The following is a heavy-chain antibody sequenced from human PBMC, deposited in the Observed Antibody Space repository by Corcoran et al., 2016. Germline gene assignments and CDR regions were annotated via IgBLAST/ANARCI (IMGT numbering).Heavy chain of an antibody. Sequence: EVQLVESGGGLVQPGGSLRLSCAASGFTFSSNSMTWVRQAPGKGLEWVSYISSSSSTIYYADSVKGRFTISRDNAKNSLYLQMNSLRAEDTAVYYCARVITPMTTVPFDPWGQGTLVTVSS. CDR1: GFTFSSNS. D-gene: IGHD4-17*01. CDR3: ARVITPMTTVPFDP. V-gene: IGHV3-48*04. CDR2: ISSSSSTI. J-gene: IGHJ5*02.